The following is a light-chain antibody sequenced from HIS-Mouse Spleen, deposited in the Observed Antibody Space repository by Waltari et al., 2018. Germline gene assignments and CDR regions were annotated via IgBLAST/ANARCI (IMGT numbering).Light chain of an antibody. Sequence: SYELTQPPSVSVSPGQTARITCSGDALPKKSAYWYQQKSVQAPVLVIYEDSKRASGLPERFYGSSSGTMGTFTISGAQVEDEADYSCYSTDSSGNHRVFGGGTKLTVL. CDR1: ALPKKS. CDR2: EDS. V-gene: IGLV3-10*01. CDR3: YSTDSSGNHRV. J-gene: IGLJ2*01.